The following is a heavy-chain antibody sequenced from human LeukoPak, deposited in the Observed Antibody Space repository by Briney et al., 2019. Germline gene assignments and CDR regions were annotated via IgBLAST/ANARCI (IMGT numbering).Heavy chain of an antibody. Sequence: SETLSLTCAVYGGSFSGYYWSWIRQPPGKGLEWIGEINHSGSTNYNPSLKSRVTISVDTSKNQFSLKLSSVTAADTAVYYCASGGAPLHYPTNKYYFDYWGQGTLVTVSS. V-gene: IGHV4-34*01. J-gene: IGHJ4*02. CDR1: GGSFSGYY. CDR2: INHSGST. D-gene: IGHD4/OR15-4a*01. CDR3: ASGGAPLHYPTNKYYFDY.